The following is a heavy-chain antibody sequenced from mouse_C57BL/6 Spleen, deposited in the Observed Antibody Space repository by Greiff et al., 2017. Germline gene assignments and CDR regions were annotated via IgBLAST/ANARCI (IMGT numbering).Heavy chain of an antibody. D-gene: IGHD2-4*01. V-gene: IGHV5-4*03. CDR2: ISDGGSYT. J-gene: IGHJ2*01. CDR1: GFTFSSYA. Sequence: EVKLMESGGGLVKPGGSLKLSCAASGFTFSSYAMSWVRQTPEKRLEWVATISDGGSYTYYPDNVKGRFTISRDNAKNNLYLQMSHLKSEDTAMYYCARALYYDYDGPFFDYWGQGTTLTVSS. CDR3: ARALYYDYDGPFFDY.